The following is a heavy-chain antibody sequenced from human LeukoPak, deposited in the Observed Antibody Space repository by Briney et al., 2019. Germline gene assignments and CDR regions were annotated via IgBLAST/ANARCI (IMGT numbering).Heavy chain of an antibody. CDR2: ISGSGGST. V-gene: IGHV3-23*01. CDR1: GFTFSSYA. D-gene: IGHD6-19*01. Sequence: PGGSLRLSCAASGFTFSSYAMSWVRQAPGKGLEWVSAISGSGGSTYYADSVKGRFTISRDNSKNTLYLQMNSLRAEDTAVYYCAKVGRPERIAVAGMLRYYFDYWGQGTLVTVSS. J-gene: IGHJ4*02. CDR3: AKVGRPERIAVAGMLRYYFDY.